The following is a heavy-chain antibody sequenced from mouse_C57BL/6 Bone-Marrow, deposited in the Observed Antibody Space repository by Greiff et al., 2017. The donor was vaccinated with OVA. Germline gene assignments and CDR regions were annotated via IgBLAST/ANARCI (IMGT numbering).Heavy chain of an antibody. Sequence: EVKVEESGPGLVKPSQSLSLTCSVTGYSITSGYYWNWIRQFPGNKLEWMGYISYDGSNNYNPSLKNRISITRDTSTNQFFLKLNSVTTEDTATYYGARGGSNCEGVFFAYWGQGTLVTVSA. CDR3: ARGGSNCEGVFFAY. D-gene: IGHD2-5*01. CDR1: GYSITSGYY. CDR2: ISYDGSN. V-gene: IGHV3-6*01. J-gene: IGHJ3*01.